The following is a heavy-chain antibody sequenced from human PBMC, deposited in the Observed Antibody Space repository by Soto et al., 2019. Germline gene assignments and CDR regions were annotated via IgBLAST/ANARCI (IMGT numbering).Heavy chain of an antibody. J-gene: IGHJ6*02. CDR3: ARDRGYDAHDYYYNAMDV. V-gene: IGHV3-21*01. CDR2: IRGFSPYT. Sequence: EEQLVESGGGLVKPGGSLRLSCISSGFTFRTYTMNWVRQAPGKGLEWVSGIRGFSPYTFYAESVKGRFTISRDNAKNSLYLQMNSLRAEDTAVYYCARDRGYDAHDYYYNAMDVWGQGTTVTVSS. CDR1: GFTFRTYT. D-gene: IGHD3-10*01.